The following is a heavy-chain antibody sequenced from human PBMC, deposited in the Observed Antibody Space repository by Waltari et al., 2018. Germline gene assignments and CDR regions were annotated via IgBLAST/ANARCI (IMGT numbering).Heavy chain of an antibody. CDR1: GDSITSNNYN. J-gene: IGHJ5*02. D-gene: IGHD3-16*02. V-gene: IGHV4-39*01. CDR3: ARRGGQYVWGSYRLDP. CDR2: ISYRGIS. Sequence: QLQLQESGPGLVRPSETLSLTCTVSGDSITSNNYNWGWIRQPPGKGLERIGGISYRGISYSNPSLRSRGTSAIDTSNNQFAVKLGSVTAADTAVYYCARRGGQYVWGSYRLDPWGQGTLVTVSS.